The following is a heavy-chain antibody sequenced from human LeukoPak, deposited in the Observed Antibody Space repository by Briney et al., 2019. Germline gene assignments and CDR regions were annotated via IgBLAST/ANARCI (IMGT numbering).Heavy chain of an antibody. V-gene: IGHV1-45*02. CDR3: VGETPTYDAFEI. CDR2: ITPFNGDT. CDR1: RYAFTYRY. J-gene: IGHJ3*02. D-gene: IGHD3-10*01. Sequence: AASVKVSCKTSRYAFTYRYLRWVRQAPGQALEWMGWITPFNGDTNYTQKFQDRLTITTDRSMTTAYMELNSLKSEDTAMYYCVGETPTYDAFEIWGQGTMVTVSS.